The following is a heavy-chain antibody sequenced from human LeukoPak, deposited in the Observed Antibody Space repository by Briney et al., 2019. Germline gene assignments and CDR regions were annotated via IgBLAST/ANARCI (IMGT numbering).Heavy chain of an antibody. CDR3: ARGYYGSGSSSEFYYYYYMDV. D-gene: IGHD3-10*01. CDR1: GFTFDDYG. Sequence: SGGSLRLSCAASGFTFDDYGMSWVRQAPGKGLEWVSGINWNGGSTGYAESVKGRFTISRDNAKNSLYLQMNSLRAEDTALYYCARGYYGSGSSSEFYYYYYMDVWGKGTTVTVSS. V-gene: IGHV3-20*04. CDR2: INWNGGST. J-gene: IGHJ6*03.